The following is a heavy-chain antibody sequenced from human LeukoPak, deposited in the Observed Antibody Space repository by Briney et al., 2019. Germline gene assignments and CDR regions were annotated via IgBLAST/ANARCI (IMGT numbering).Heavy chain of an antibody. CDR2: IIPIFGTA. Sequence: ASVKVSCKASGGTFSSYAISWVRQAPGQGLEWMGGIIPIFGTANYAQKFQGRVTITADESTSTAYMELSSLRSEDTAVYYCASYAEPCYYDSSGYYSFGYWGQGTLVTVSS. J-gene: IGHJ4*02. CDR3: ASYAEPCYYDSSGYYSFGY. V-gene: IGHV1-69*13. CDR1: GGTFSSYA. D-gene: IGHD3-22*01.